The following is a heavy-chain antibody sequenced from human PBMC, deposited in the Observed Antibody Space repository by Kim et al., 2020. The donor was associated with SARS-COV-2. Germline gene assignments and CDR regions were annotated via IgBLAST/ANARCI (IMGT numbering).Heavy chain of an antibody. J-gene: IGHJ4*02. CDR3: TRALNYCSGGSCGFDY. Sequence: SVKGRFTISRDDSKNTAYLQMNSLKTEDTAVYYCTRALNYCSGGSCGFDYWGQGTLVTVSS. D-gene: IGHD2-15*01. V-gene: IGHV3-73*01.